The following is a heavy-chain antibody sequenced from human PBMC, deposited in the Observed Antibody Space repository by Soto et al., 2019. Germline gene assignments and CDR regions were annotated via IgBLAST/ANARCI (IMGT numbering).Heavy chain of an antibody. Sequence: GGSLRLSCAASDFSFSDHYMIWIRQAPAKGLEWVSYISPASSTIYYADSVKGRFTISRDNAKNSLYLQMNSLRADDTAVYYCARGMTASNIIYYFDYWGQGTLVTVSS. V-gene: IGHV3-11*01. CDR2: ISPASSTI. D-gene: IGHD2-21*01. CDR3: ARGMTASNIIYYFDY. CDR1: DFSFSDHY. J-gene: IGHJ4*02.